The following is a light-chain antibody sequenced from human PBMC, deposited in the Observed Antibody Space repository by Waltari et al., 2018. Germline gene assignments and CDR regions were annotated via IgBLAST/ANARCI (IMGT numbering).Light chain of an antibody. Sequence: DIQMTQSPSTLSASVGDRVTTTCRASQSISSWLARYQQKPGKAPKLLIYKASTLGRGIPSRFSGSGSGTEFTLTISSLQPDDFATYYCQQYNTNSPWTFGQGTKVEIK. V-gene: IGKV1-5*03. CDR1: QSISSW. J-gene: IGKJ1*01. CDR2: KAS. CDR3: QQYNTNSPWT.